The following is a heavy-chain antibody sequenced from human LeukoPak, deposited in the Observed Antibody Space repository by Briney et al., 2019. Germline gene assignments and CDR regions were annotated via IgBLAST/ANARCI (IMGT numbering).Heavy chain of an antibody. CDR2: IYTSGGT. CDR1: GGSISSGSYY. D-gene: IGHD6-13*01. CDR3: ARGRYSSSWYVDF. V-gene: IGHV4-61*02. J-gene: IGHJ4*02. Sequence: SETLSLTCTVSGGSISSGSYYWSWIRQPAGKGLEWIGLIYTSGGTNYNPSLKSRVTISVDTSKNQFSLKLSSVTAADTAVYYCARGRYSSSWYVDFWGQGTLVTVS.